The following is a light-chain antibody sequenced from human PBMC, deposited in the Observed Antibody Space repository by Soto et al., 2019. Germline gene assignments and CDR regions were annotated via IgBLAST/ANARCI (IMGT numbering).Light chain of an antibody. Sequence: DIQMTQSPSSLSASVGDRVTITCRASQHMSTYFNWYQQKTGKAPNLLIYGASNLQSGVPSRFSASQSETDFTLTISSLQPEDFATYYCQQSYSTPWTFGQRTKVEIQ. V-gene: IGKV1-39*01. CDR1: QHMSTY. J-gene: IGKJ1*01. CDR3: QQSYSTPWT. CDR2: GAS.